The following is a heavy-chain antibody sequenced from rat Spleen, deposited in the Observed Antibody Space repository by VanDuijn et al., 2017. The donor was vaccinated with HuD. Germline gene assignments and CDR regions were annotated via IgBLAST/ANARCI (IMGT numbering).Heavy chain of an antibody. D-gene: IGHD4-4*01. J-gene: IGHJ1*01. CDR1: GFIFSKFY. CDR3: ARRGNSVYWNFDF. Sequence: EVQLVGSGGGSVQPGRSMKLSCAASGFIFSKFYMAWVRQAPTKGLEWVASISIGGSSTYYRDSVKGRFSNSRDDAKSTLYLQMDSLRSEDTATYYCARRGNSVYWNFDFWGPGTMVTVSS. CDR2: ISIGGSST. V-gene: IGHV5-25*01.